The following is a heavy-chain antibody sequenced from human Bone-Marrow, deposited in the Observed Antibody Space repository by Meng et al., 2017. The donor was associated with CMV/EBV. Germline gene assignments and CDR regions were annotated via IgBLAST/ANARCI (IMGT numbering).Heavy chain of an antibody. CDR3: ARSLDCGGDCYLGY. D-gene: IGHD2-21*01. V-gene: IGHV4-59*01. CDR1: GGSISSYY. Sequence: SETLSLTCTVSGGSISSYYWSWIRQPPGKGLEWIGYIYYSGSTNYNPSIKSRVTISADTSKNQFSLKLSSVAAADTAVYYCARSLDCGGDCYLGYWGQGTLVTVSS. CDR2: IYYSGST. J-gene: IGHJ4*02.